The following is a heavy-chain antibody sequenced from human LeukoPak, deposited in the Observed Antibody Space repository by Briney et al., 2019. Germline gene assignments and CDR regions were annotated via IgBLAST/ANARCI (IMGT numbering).Heavy chain of an antibody. Sequence: GGSLRLSCVASGFTFSNYAMSWVRQAPGKGLEWVSGISGSGGNTYYADSVKGRFTISRDNAKNSLYLQMNSLRAEDTAVYYCARDKIVGATNFDYWGQGTLVTVSS. J-gene: IGHJ4*02. V-gene: IGHV3-23*01. CDR1: GFTFSNYA. D-gene: IGHD1-26*01. CDR3: ARDKIVGATNFDY. CDR2: ISGSGGNT.